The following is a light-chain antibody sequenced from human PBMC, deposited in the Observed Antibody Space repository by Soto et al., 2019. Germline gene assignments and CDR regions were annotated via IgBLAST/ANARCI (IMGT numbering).Light chain of an antibody. J-gene: IGKJ1*01. Sequence: ISSRASQTISSWLAWYQQKPGKAPKRLIYKASTLKSGVPSRFSCSGSKTEFTLAMSTLHPGDFATSFCQHYNRYAEALGQGTKVDIK. CDR3: QHYNRYAEA. CDR2: KAS. CDR1: QTISSW. V-gene: IGKV1-5*03.